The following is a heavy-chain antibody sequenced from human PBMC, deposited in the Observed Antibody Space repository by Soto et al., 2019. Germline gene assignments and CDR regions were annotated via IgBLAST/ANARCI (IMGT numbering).Heavy chain of an antibody. Sequence: GESLKISCKGSGYSFTTYWIGWVRQMPGKGLEWMGVIYPGDSDIRFSPSFQGQVTISADMSLSTAYLQWSSLRVSDTAMYYCARDGHRYYTNSFGYLDQGTLVASFS. D-gene: IGHD1-26*01. J-gene: IGHJ4*02. CDR1: GYSFTTYW. CDR2: IYPGDSDI. V-gene: IGHV5-51*01. CDR3: ARDGHRYYTNSFGY.